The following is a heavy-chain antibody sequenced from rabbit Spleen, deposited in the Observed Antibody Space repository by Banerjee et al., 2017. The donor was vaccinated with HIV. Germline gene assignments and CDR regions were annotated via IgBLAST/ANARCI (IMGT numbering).Heavy chain of an antibody. Sequence: QSLEESGGGLVKPGASLPLTCKASGFSFNSGYNMCWCGQAPGKGLEWAACAYAGSSSTYSATWAKGRFTCSKTSSTTVTLQMTSLTVADTATYFCARDTGSSFSSYGMDLWGPGTLVTVS. V-gene: IGHV1S40*01. CDR2: AYAGSSST. D-gene: IGHD8-1*01. J-gene: IGHJ6*01. CDR3: ARDTGSSFSSYGMDL. CDR1: GFSFNSGYN.